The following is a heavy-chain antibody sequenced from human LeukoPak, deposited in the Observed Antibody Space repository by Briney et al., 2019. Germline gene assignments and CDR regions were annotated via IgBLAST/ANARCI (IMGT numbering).Heavy chain of an antibody. CDR2: NSGSGGST. Sequence: GGSLRLSCAASGFTFSSYAMSWVRQAPGKGLEWVSANSGSGGSTYYADSVKGRFTISRDNSKNTLYLQMNSLRAEDTAVYYCAKDIRSTSCYYFDYWGQGTLVTVSS. V-gene: IGHV3-23*01. CDR1: GFTFSSYA. J-gene: IGHJ4*02. CDR3: AKDIRSTSCYYFDY. D-gene: IGHD2-2*01.